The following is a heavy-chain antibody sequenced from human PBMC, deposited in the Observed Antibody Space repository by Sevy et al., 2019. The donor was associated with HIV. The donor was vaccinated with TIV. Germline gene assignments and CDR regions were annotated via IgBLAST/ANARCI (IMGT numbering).Heavy chain of an antibody. CDR3: ARGECGSCYTRNWFDP. D-gene: IGHD2-15*01. Sequence: GGSLRLSCAASEFTFSSYSMNWVRQAPGKGLEWVSYISSSSSTIYYADSVKGRFTISRDNAKNSLYLQMNSLRDEDTAVYYCARGECGSCYTRNWFDPWGQGTLVTVSS. V-gene: IGHV3-48*02. CDR2: ISSSSSTI. CDR1: EFTFSSYS. J-gene: IGHJ5*02.